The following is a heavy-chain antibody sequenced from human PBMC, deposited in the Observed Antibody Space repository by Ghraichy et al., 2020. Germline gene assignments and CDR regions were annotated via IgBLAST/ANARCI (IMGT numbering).Heavy chain of an antibody. V-gene: IGHV3-21*01. CDR2: ISSSGDFR. D-gene: IGHD2-21*01. CDR1: GFSFNDYI. Sequence: GGSLRLSCAASGFSFNDYIINWVRQAPGKGLEWVSSISSSGDFRYYAASVKGRFTISRDYAKNSVSLEMDSLRVEDTALYYCARVVGIAPAGPLDFWGQGNLVTVAS. CDR3: ARVVGIAPAGPLDF. J-gene: IGHJ4*02.